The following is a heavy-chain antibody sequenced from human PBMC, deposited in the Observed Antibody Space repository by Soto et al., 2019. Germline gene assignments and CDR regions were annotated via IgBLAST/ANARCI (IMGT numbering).Heavy chain of an antibody. CDR3: AHQSALGCGEVSRSHCFDP. V-gene: IGHV2-5*02. J-gene: IGHJ5*02. D-gene: IGHD3-16*01. Sequence: QITLKESGPTLVKPTQTLTLTCTCSGFSISTSEVGVGWIRQRPGEALEWLALIYWDDDKRSSPSLKSRVTITQDTSKNPVVLTMTNMDPGDTDTYYCAHQSALGCGEVSRSHCFDPWGQGTLVTVSS. CDR1: GFSISTSEVG. CDR2: IYWDDDK.